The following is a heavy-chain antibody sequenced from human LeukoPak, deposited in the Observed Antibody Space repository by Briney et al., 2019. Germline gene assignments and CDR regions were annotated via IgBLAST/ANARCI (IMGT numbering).Heavy chain of an antibody. D-gene: IGHD6-19*01. J-gene: IGHJ3*02. CDR2: MWYDESSK. CDR3: ARGLAVAGTGDAFDI. Sequence: GGPLRLSCAASAFTFNSYDMHWARQAPGKGLEWVAIMWYDESSKYYADSVKCRFTISRDNSKNTLYLQMNSLSAEDTAVYYCARGLAVAGTGDAFDIWGQGTMVTVSS. CDR1: AFTFNSYD. V-gene: IGHV3-33*01.